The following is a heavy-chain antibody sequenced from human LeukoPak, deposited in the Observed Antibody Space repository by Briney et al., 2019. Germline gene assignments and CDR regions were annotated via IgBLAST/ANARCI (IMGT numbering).Heavy chain of an antibody. CDR2: INVGNGNT. CDR1: GYTFTSYY. D-gene: IGHD6-19*01. CDR3: ARDSSGWYHWFDP. J-gene: IGHJ5*02. Sequence: ASVKVSCKASGYTFTSYYMHWVRQAPGQGLEWMGWINVGNGNTKYSQEFQGRITITRDTSASTVYMELSSLRSEDMAVYYCARDSSGWYHWFDPWGQGSLVTVSS. V-gene: IGHV1-3*03.